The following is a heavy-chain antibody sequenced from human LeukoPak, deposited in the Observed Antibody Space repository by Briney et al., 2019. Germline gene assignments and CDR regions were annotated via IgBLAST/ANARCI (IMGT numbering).Heavy chain of an antibody. V-gene: IGHV3-66*02. Sequence: GGSLRLSCAASGFTVSVNYMSWVRLAPGKGLEWVSVIYTDGSTYYADSVKGRFTISRDNSKNTLYLQMNSLRAEDTAVYYCVRGQQWLVQVFDYLGQGTLVTVSS. J-gene: IGHJ4*02. CDR1: GFTVSVNY. CDR3: VRGQQWLVQVFDY. CDR2: IYTDGST. D-gene: IGHD6-19*01.